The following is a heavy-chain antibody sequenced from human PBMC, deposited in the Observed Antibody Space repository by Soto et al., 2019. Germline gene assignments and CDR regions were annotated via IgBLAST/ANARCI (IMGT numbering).Heavy chain of an antibody. CDR3: ARGRRDFWSGYYRRDYFDY. CDR1: GGSISSYY. D-gene: IGHD3-3*01. J-gene: IGHJ4*02. V-gene: IGHV4-59*12. CDR2: IYYSGST. Sequence: PSETLSLTCTVSGGSISSYYWSWIRQPPGKGLEWIGYIYYSGSTNYNPSLKSRVTISVDTSKNQFSLKLSSVTAADTAVYYCARGRRDFWSGYYRRDYFDYWGQGTLVTVSS.